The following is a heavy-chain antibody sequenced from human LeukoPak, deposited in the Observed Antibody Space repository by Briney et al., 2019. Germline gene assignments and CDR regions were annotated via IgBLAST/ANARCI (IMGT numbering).Heavy chain of an antibody. CDR1: GFNFNDAS. CDR3: AKDIQLSA. V-gene: IGHV3-23*01. J-gene: IGHJ3*01. Sequence: PGGSLRLSCAASGFNFNDASMTWVRQAPGKGLEWVSLIASSGRNTYHADSVRGRFTISRDNAKNTLSLQMNSLRVEDTAIYYCAKDIQLSAWGLGTMVTVSS. CDR2: IASSGRNT. D-gene: IGHD5-24*01.